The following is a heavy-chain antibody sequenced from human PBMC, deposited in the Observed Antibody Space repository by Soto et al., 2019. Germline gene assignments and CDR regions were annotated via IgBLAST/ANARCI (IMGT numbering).Heavy chain of an antibody. J-gene: IGHJ5*02. CDR1: GGSINDYY. Sequence: SETLSLTCTVSGGSINDYYWGWIRQPPGKGLEWIGHVSSSGSTKYTPSLQSRVTISVGTSKKQFSLKLNSVTAADTAVYYCARVEGNYYDRSGHYVNSFDPWGQGIMVT. CDR2: VSSSGST. V-gene: IGHV4-59*01. D-gene: IGHD3-22*01. CDR3: ARVEGNYYDRSGHYVNSFDP.